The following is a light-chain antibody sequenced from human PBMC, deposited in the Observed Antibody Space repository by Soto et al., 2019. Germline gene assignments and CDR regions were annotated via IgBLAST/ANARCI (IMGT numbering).Light chain of an antibody. Sequence: EIVLTQSPGTLSLSPGERATLSCRASQSVSSSYLAWYQQKPGQAPRLLIYGASSRATGIPDRFSGSGSGTDFSLTISRLEPEDFAVYYCQQYGSSPPTFTFGPGTKVHIK. V-gene: IGKV3-20*01. CDR1: QSVSSSY. CDR3: QQYGSSPPTFT. J-gene: IGKJ3*01. CDR2: GAS.